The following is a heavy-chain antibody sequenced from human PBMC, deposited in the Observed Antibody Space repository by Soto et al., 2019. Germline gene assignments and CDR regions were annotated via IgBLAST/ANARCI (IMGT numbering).Heavy chain of an antibody. V-gene: IGHV3-72*01. CDR2: IRIKANSYSS. Sequence: EVQLVESGGGLVQPGGSLRLSCAASGFSFSEHYMDWVRQAPGKGPEWVGRIRIKANSYSSDYAASVKGRFTISRDDSSNSLYLQMNSLKIEDTAVYYCASLPTEYYYNSDDYYYVKGETGYWGQGTLVLVSS. CDR1: GFSFSEHY. J-gene: IGHJ4*02. D-gene: IGHD3-22*01. CDR3: ASLPTEYYYNSDDYYYVKGETGY.